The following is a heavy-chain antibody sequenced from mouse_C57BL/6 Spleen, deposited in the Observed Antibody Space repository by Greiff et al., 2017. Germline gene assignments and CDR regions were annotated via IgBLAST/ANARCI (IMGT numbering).Heavy chain of an antibody. V-gene: IGHV1-76*01. CDR2: IYPGSGNT. Sequence: QVQLQQSGAELVRPGASVKLSCKASGYTFTDYYINWVKQRPGQGLEWIARIYPGSGNTYYNEKFKGKATLTAEKASSTAYMQLSSLTSEDSAVYFCATYYYGTPYFDVWGTGTTVTVSS. J-gene: IGHJ1*03. CDR3: ATYYYGTPYFDV. D-gene: IGHD1-1*01. CDR1: GYTFTDYY.